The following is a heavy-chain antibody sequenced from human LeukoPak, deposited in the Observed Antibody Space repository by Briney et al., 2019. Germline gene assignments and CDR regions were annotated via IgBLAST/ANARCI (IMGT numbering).Heavy chain of an antibody. CDR3: ARDYYGSENDAFDI. V-gene: IGHV3-11*04. D-gene: IGHD3-10*01. CDR2: ISSSGSTI. CDR1: GFTFSDYY. Sequence: PGGSLRLSCAASGFTFSDYYMSWIRQAPGKGLEWVSYISSSGSTIYYADSVKGRFTISRDNAKNSLYLQMNSLRAEDTAVYYCARDYYGSENDAFDIWGQGTMVTVSS. J-gene: IGHJ3*02.